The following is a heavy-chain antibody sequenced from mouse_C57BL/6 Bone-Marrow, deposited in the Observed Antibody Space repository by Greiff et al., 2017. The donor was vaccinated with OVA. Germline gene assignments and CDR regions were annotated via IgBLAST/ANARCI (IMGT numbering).Heavy chain of an antibody. D-gene: IGHD2-5*01. CDR2: ISSGGSYT. CDR1: GFTFSSYG. J-gene: IGHJ2*01. V-gene: IGHV5-6*01. Sequence: EVQGVESGGDLVKPGGSLKLSCAASGFTFSSYGMSWVRQTPDKRLEWVATISSGGSYTYYPDSVKGRFTISRDNAKNTLYLQMSSLKSEDTAMYYCARRSKEDYFDYWGQGTTLTVSS. CDR3: ARRSKEDYFDY.